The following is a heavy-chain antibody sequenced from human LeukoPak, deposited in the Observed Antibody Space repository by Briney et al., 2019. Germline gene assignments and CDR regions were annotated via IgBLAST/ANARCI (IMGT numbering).Heavy chain of an antibody. D-gene: IGHD6-19*01. CDR3: ARGYQWLVGVDY. J-gene: IGHJ4*02. V-gene: IGHV3-30*04. CDR2: ISYDGSNK. CDR1: GFTFSSYA. Sequence: GGSLRLSCAASGFTFSSYAMHWVRQAPGKGLEWVAVISYDGSNKYYADSVKGRFTISRDNSKNTLYLQMNSLRAEDTAVYYCARGYQWLVGVDYWGQGTLVTVSS.